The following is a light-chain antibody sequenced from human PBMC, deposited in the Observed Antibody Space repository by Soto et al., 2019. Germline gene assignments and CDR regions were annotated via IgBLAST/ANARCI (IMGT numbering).Light chain of an antibody. CDR1: QSVSSSS. CDR2: GAS. J-gene: IGKJ2*01. V-gene: IGKV3-20*01. Sequence: EIVLTQSPGTLSLSPGERATLSCRASQSVSSSSLAWYQQKPGQAPRLLIYGASSRATGIPDRFSGSGSGTDFTLTITRLEPEDFAVYYCQQYGSSPWYTLGQGTKLEI. CDR3: QQYGSSPWYT.